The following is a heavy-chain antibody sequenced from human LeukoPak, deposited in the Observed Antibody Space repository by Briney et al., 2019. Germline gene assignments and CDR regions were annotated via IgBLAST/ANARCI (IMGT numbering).Heavy chain of an antibody. D-gene: IGHD1-26*01. Sequence: SETLSLTCTVSGGSISSGGYYWSWIRQPPGKGLEWIGYIYYSGSTDYNPSLKSRVTISVDTSKNQFSLKLSSVTAADTAVYYCARRKPAPEGIVGALDYWGQGTLVTVSS. CDR3: ARRKPAPEGIVGALDY. J-gene: IGHJ4*02. V-gene: IGHV4-61*08. CDR1: GGSISSGGYY. CDR2: IYYSGST.